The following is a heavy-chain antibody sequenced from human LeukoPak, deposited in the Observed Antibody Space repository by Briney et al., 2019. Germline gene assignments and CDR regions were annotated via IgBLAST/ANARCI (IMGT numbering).Heavy chain of an antibody. D-gene: IGHD3-9*01. V-gene: IGHV3-66*01. CDR2: IYSGGST. Sequence: GGSLRLSCAASGFTVSSNYMSWVRQAPGKGLEWVSVIYSGGSTYYADSVKGRFTISRDNSKNTLYLQMNSLRAEDTAVYYCARNYDILTGYYPHYGMDVWGQGTTVTVSS. J-gene: IGHJ6*02. CDR1: GFTVSSNY. CDR3: ARNYDILTGYYPHYGMDV.